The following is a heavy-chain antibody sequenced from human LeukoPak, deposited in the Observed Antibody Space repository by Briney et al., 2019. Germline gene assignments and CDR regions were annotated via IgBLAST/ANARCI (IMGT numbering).Heavy chain of an antibody. CDR3: ARDPGPVRGIRPLYYFDY. Sequence: ASVKVSCKASGYTFTGYYMHWVRQAPGQGLEWMGWINPNSGGTNYAQKFQGRVTMTRDTSISTAYMELSRLRSDDTAVYYCARDPGPVRGIRPLYYFDYWGQGTLVTVSS. D-gene: IGHD4-17*01. CDR1: GYTFTGYY. V-gene: IGHV1-2*02. J-gene: IGHJ4*02. CDR2: INPNSGGT.